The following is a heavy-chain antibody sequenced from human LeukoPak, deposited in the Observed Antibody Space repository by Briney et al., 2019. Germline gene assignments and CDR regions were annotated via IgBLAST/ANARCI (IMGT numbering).Heavy chain of an antibody. Sequence: ASVKASCKTSGYTLTRYGISWVRQATGQGLEWMGWISAYNGNTNYAQKLQGRVTMTTDTSTSTAYMELRSLRSDDTAVYYCARVTSCQFDYWGQGTLVTVSS. CDR2: ISAYNGNT. J-gene: IGHJ4*02. V-gene: IGHV1-18*01. CDR1: GYTLTRYG. D-gene: IGHD2-2*01. CDR3: ARVTSCQFDY.